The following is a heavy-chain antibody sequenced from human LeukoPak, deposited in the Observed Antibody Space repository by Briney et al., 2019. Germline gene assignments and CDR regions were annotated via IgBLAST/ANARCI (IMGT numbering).Heavy chain of an antibody. J-gene: IGHJ4*02. CDR3: ATDSRSSIRYRDDY. CDR2: IDPSDSYT. D-gene: IGHD6-13*01. Sequence: KVGESLRISCKGSGYSFANYWISWVRQMPGKGLEWMGRIDPSDSYTNYSPSFQGHVTISADKSTSTAYLQWGSLKASDTDMYYCATDSRSSIRYRDDYWGQGTLVTVSS. V-gene: IGHV5-10-1*01. CDR1: GYSFANYW.